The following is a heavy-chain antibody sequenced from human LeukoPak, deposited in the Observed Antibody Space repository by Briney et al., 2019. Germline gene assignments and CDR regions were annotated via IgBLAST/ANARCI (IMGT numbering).Heavy chain of an antibody. D-gene: IGHD4-17*01. V-gene: IGHV1-2*02. CDR1: GYTFTGYY. CDR2: INPNSGGT. CDR3: AREAPLGDYAPLDY. Sequence: ASVKVSCKASGYTFTGYYTHWVLHAPGQGLQWMGWINPNSGGTNYEQKFQGRVTMTRATSISTAYMELSRLRSDDTAVYYCAREAPLGDYAPLDYWGQGTLVTVSS. J-gene: IGHJ4*02.